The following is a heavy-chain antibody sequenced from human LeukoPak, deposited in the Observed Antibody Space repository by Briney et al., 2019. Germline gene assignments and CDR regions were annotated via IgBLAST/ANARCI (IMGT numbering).Heavy chain of an antibody. CDR1: EFTFSSYS. V-gene: IGHV3-21*01. CDR2: ISSSSSYI. CDR3: ARGGAVAVAGTIDY. J-gene: IGHJ4*02. Sequence: GGSLRLSCAASEFTFSSYSMNWVRQAPGKGLEWVSSISSSSSYIYYADSVKGRFTISRDNAKNSLYLQMNSLRAEDTAVYYCARGGAVAVAGTIDYWGQGTLVTVSS. D-gene: IGHD6-19*01.